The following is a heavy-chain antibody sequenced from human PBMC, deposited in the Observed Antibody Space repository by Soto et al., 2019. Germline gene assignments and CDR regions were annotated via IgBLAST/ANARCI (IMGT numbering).Heavy chain of an antibody. CDR1: GFTFTNYW. J-gene: IGHJ4*02. CDR3: ARDVGLRY. D-gene: IGHD1-20*01. CDR2: INQDGSER. Sequence: EVQLVESGGGLVQPGGSLKLSCAVSGFTFTNYWMSWVHQAPGKGLEWVANINQDGSERNYGDSVKGRFTISRDNTKNSLYLQMNSLRAEDTAVYYCARDVGLRYWGQGALVTVSS. V-gene: IGHV3-7*05.